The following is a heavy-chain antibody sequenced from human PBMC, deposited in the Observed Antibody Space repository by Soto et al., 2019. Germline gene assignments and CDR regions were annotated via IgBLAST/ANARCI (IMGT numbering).Heavy chain of an antibody. V-gene: IGHV4-30-2*01. J-gene: IGHJ4*02. Sequence: SETLSLTCNVSGGSISNAAYSWSWIRQPPGKGLEWIGYIYPSGMPFYNPSLRSRVTIXXXXSXDXFXLXXXSVTXAATALYYRARERGGYVLFGSWGQGTLLAVAS. CDR3: ARERGGYVLFGS. CDR1: GGSISNAAYS. CDR2: IYPSGMP. D-gene: IGHD6-25*01.